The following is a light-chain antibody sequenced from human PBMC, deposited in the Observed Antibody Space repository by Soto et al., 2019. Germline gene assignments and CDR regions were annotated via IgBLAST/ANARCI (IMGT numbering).Light chain of an antibody. CDR1: SGHSSYA. CDR2: LNSDGSH. CDR3: QTWGTGIRV. Sequence: QSVLTQSPSAYASLGASVKLTCTLSSGHSSYAIAWHQQQPEKGPRYLMKLNSDGSHSKGDGIPDRFSGSSSGAERYLTISSLQSEDEADYYCQTWGTGIRVFGGGTQLTVL. V-gene: IGLV4-69*01. J-gene: IGLJ3*02.